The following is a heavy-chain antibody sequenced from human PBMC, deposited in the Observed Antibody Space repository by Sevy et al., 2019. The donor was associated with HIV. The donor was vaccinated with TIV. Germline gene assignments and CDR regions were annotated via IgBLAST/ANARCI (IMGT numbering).Heavy chain of an antibody. CDR1: GFIFDDYG. V-gene: IGHV3-30*18. D-gene: IGHD2-15*01. Sequence: GGSLRLSCVGSGFIFDDYGMHWVRQAPGKGLEWVALISHDGGKKYYADSVKGRFTISRDNFKNTLYLQMNSLRAEDTAVYYCAKGFCSGATCPRDYYYYGMDVWGQGTTVTVSS. J-gene: IGHJ6*02. CDR3: AKGFCSGATCPRDYYYYGMDV. CDR2: ISHDGGKK.